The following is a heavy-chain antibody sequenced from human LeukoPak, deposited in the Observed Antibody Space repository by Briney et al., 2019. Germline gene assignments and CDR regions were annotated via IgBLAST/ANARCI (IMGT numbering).Heavy chain of an antibody. J-gene: IGHJ4*02. D-gene: IGHD3-10*02. CDR1: GFTFSTYA. CDR3: ARGVNYFVLEY. Sequence: GGSLRLSCSASGFTFSTYAMHWVRQAPGKGLGYVSAISGNGDSTYYADSVKGRFTISRDNSKNTLYLQMNSLSAEDTAVYYCARGVNYFVLEYWGQGTLVTVSS. V-gene: IGHV3-64*04. CDR2: ISGNGDST.